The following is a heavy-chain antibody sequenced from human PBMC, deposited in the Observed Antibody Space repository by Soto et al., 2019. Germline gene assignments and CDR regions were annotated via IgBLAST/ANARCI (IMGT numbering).Heavy chain of an antibody. D-gene: IGHD6-19*01. CDR2: IIPIFGTV. CDR3: AKGAVAGTPTSYYYCGMDV. J-gene: IGHJ6*02. CDR1: VGTFRTYA. V-gene: IGHV1-69*14. Sequence: QVQLLQSGAEVKKPGSSVRVSCEASVGTFRTYAISWVRQAPGQGLEWMGEIIPIFGTVNYAQKFQGRVTITADKSTTTVYMDLRSLRSEDTAVYYCAKGAVAGTPTSYYYCGMDVWGQGTTVTVSS.